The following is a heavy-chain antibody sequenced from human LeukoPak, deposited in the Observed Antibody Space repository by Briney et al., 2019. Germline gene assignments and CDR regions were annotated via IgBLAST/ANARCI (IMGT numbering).Heavy chain of an antibody. Sequence: GGSLRLSCAASGYTFSSYAMSWVRQAPGKGLEWVSAISGSGGSTYYADSVKGRFTISRDNSKNTLYLQMNSLRAEDTAVYYCAKDQGALPAAIPYYYYYYGMDVWGQGTTVTVSS. D-gene: IGHD2-2*02. V-gene: IGHV3-23*01. J-gene: IGHJ6*02. CDR2: ISGSGGST. CDR3: AKDQGALPAAIPYYYYYYGMDV. CDR1: GYTFSSYA.